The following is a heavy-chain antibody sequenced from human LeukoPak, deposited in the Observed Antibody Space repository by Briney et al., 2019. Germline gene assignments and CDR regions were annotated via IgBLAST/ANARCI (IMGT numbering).Heavy chain of an antibody. J-gene: IGHJ5*02. V-gene: IGHV4-38-2*02. D-gene: IGHD2-2*01. CDR1: GYSISSGYQ. Sequence: SETLSLTCAVSGYSISSGYQWAWIRPSPGKGLEWIGSIYHSGSAHYNPSLKSRVTISVETSKNQFSLKMYSVTAADTAVYYCARDPRWLTPDCTSTSCYENYFDPWGQGTLVTVSS. CDR3: ARDPRWLTPDCTSTSCYENYFDP. CDR2: IYHSGSA.